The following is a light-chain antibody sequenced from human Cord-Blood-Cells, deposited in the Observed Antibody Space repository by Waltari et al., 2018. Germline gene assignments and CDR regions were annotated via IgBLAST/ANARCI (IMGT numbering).Light chain of an antibody. V-gene: IGLV2-14*01. CDR2: DVS. CDR3: SSSTSSGTPYVV. J-gene: IGLJ2*01. CDR1: SSDVGGYNY. Sequence: QSALTQPASVSGSPGQSITISCTGTSSDVGGYNYVSWYQQHPGKAPKLMIDDVSKPTSGVSHRFSGSKSGNTASLTISALQAEDEADYYCSSSTSSGTPYVVFGGGTKLTVL.